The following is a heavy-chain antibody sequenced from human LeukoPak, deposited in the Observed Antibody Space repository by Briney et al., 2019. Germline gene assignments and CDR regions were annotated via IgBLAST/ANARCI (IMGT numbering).Heavy chain of an antibody. Sequence: QPGGSLKLPCAASGFTFRNFWMSWVRQAPGKGLEWLANVRQDGSETYYLDSVKGRFTISRDNAKNSLYLEMNSLRGEDTAVYYCTTSDESSGTNWGQGTLVTVSS. V-gene: IGHV3-7*01. D-gene: IGHD3-22*01. CDR2: VRQDGSET. CDR1: GFTFRNFW. J-gene: IGHJ4*02. CDR3: TTSDESSGTN.